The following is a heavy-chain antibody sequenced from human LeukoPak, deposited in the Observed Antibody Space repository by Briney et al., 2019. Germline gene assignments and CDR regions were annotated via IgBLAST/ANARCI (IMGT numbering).Heavy chain of an antibody. CDR2: IYVDGRTT. CDR3: IRDFRSADL. J-gene: IGHJ5*02. Sequence: GGCLRLSCVASGFTLSNFWLHWVREPPGKGLVWVSRIYVDGRTTNYADSVKGRFTISRDNAKNTVYLEMNSLSVEDTATYYCIRDFRSADLWGQGTLVIVTS. V-gene: IGHV3-74*01. CDR1: GFTLSNFW.